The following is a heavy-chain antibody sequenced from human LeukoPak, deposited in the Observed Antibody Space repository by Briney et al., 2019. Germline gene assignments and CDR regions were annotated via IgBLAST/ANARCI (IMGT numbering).Heavy chain of an antibody. J-gene: IGHJ5*02. Sequence: PGGSLRLSCTASGFTFGDYAMSWFRQAPGKGLEWVGFIRSKAYGGTTEYAASVKGRFTISRDDSKSIAYLQMNSLKTEDTAVYYCTREQWFGELYVSDPWSQGTLVTVSS. V-gene: IGHV3-49*03. CDR3: TREQWFGELYVSDP. D-gene: IGHD3-10*01. CDR1: GFTFGDYA. CDR2: IRSKAYGGTT.